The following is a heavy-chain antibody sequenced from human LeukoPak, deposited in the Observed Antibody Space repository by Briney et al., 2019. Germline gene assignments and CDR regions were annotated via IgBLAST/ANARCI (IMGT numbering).Heavy chain of an antibody. CDR3: SEGYVEPFDH. V-gene: IGHV4-59*02. CDR2: LSYTGKT. J-gene: IGHJ4*02. CDR1: GVSVSTSH. D-gene: IGHD5-12*01. Sequence: PSETLSLTCNVSGVSVSTSHWNWIRQRPGKGLEWIGCLSYTGKTDYNPSLKSRVSISLGSSNNHFSLKLTSVTAAHTAVYYCSEGYVEPFDHWGQGILVTVSS.